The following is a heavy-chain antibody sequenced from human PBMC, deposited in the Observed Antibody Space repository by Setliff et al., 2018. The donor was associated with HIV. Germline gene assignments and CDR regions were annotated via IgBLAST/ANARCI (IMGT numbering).Heavy chain of an antibody. Sequence: SLKISCAASGFTFDDYAMHWVRQAPGKGLEWVSGISWNSGSIGYADSVKGRFTISRDNAKNSLYLQMNSLRAEDMALYYCAKDLYDILTGALDYWGQGTLVTVSS. V-gene: IGHV3-9*03. CDR1: GFTFDDYA. CDR2: ISWNSGSI. CDR3: AKDLYDILTGALDY. J-gene: IGHJ4*02. D-gene: IGHD3-9*01.